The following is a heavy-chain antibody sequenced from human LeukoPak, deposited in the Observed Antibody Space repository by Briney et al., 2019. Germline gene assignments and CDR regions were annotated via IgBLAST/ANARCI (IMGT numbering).Heavy chain of an antibody. Sequence: GGSLRLSCSASGFTFNTYEMNWVRQAPGKGLEWVSYISSSGSTIFYADSVKGRFTISRDNPKNSLYLQMNSLRAEDTAVYYCQGSGPTFDYWGQGTLVTVSS. CDR1: GFTFNTYE. D-gene: IGHD3-10*01. CDR2: ISSSGSTI. V-gene: IGHV3-48*03. J-gene: IGHJ4*02. CDR3: QGSGPTFDY.